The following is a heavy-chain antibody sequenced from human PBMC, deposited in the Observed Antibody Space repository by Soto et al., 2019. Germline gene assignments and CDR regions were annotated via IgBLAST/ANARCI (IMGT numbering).Heavy chain of an antibody. Sequence: VGSLRLSCAASGFTFSSYAMSWVRQAPGKGLEWVSAISGSGGNTYHADSVKGRFTISRDNSKNTLYLQMNSLRADDTAVYFCAKRWGNRFLEPRDYFDYWGQGTLVTVSS. CDR1: GFTFSSYA. CDR2: ISGSGGNT. J-gene: IGHJ4*02. D-gene: IGHD3-3*01. V-gene: IGHV3-23*01. CDR3: AKRWGNRFLEPRDYFDY.